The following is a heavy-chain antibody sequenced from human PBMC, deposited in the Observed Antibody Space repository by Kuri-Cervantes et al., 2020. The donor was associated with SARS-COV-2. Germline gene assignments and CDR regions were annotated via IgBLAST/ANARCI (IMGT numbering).Heavy chain of an antibody. Sequence: SETLSLTCSVSGGSLTRSSYYWGWILQPPGKGLEWIGSTYYSGSTHYNPSLKSRVSVSIDTSKNQFSLKVTSVTAGDTAVYYCVRQTDYYESRPVYQRHHWFDPWGQGTLVTVSS. CDR2: TYYSGST. CDR3: VRQTDYYESRPVYQRHHWFDP. J-gene: IGHJ5*02. CDR1: GGSLTRSSYY. V-gene: IGHV4-39*01. D-gene: IGHD3-22*01.